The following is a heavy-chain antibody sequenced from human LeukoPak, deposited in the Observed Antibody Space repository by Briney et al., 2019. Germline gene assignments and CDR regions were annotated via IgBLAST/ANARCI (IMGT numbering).Heavy chain of an antibody. CDR3: ARKRGVGVDTNAFDI. CDR1: GGTFSSYA. V-gene: IGHV1-69*05. D-gene: IGHD3-3*01. Sequence: SVKVSCKASGGTFSSYAFSWVRQAPGQGLEWMGGIIPIFGTANYAQKFQGRVTITTDESTSTAYMELSSLTSDDTAVYYCARKRGVGVDTNAFDIWGQGTMVTVSS. CDR2: IIPIFGTA. J-gene: IGHJ3*02.